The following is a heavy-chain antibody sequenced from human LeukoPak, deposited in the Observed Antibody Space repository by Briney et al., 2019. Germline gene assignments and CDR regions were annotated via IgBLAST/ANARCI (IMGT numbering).Heavy chain of an antibody. V-gene: IGHV4-61*02. J-gene: IGHJ6*03. CDR1: GGSISSGSYY. Sequence: SETLSLTCTVSGGSISSGSYYWSWIRQPAGKGLEWIGRIYTRGSINYNPSLKSRVTISVDTSKNQLSLKLSSVTAADTAVYFCARGQSRYGEYYYYYMDVWGKGTTVTVSS. D-gene: IGHD5-18*01. CDR2: IYTRGSI. CDR3: ARGQSRYGEYYYYYMDV.